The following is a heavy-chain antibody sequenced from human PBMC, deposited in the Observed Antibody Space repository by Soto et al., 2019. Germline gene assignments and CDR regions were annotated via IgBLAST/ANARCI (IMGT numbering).Heavy chain of an antibody. J-gene: IGHJ4*02. CDR1: GFTFSSYA. CDR3: ARDRESGTIAARPSYYFDY. CDR2: ISYDGSNK. V-gene: IGHV3-30-3*01. D-gene: IGHD6-6*01. Sequence: QVQLVESGGGVVQPGRSLRLSCAASGFTFSSYAMHWVRQAPGKGLEWVAVISYDGSNKYYADSVKGRFTISRDNSKNTLYLQMNSRRAEDTAVYNCARDRESGTIAARPSYYFDYWGQGTLVTLSS.